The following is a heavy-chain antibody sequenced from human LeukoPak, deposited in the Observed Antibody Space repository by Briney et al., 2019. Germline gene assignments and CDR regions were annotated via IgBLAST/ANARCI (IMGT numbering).Heavy chain of an antibody. Sequence: SQTLSLTCTVSGGSISSGSYYWSWIRQPAGKGLEWIGRIYTSGSTDYNPSLKSRVIMSIDTSKNHFSLKLTSVTAADTAVYYCARVGPNWGFKENFDFWGQGTLVTVSS. CDR3: ARVGPNWGFKENFDF. D-gene: IGHD7-27*01. V-gene: IGHV4-61*02. CDR1: GGSISSGSYY. J-gene: IGHJ4*02. CDR2: IYTSGST.